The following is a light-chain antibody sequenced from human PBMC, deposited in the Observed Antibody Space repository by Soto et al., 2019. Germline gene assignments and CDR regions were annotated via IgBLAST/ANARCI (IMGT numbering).Light chain of an antibody. V-gene: IGKV3-15*01. J-gene: IGKJ4*01. Sequence: EIVMTQSPVTLSVSPGERATLSCRASQSISSNLAWYQQKPDQPPRLLIYGASTRATGIPARFSGSGSGTEFTLTISSLQSEDFAVYYCQQYNNWPPLTYGGGTKVEIK. CDR1: QSISSN. CDR3: QQYNNWPPLT. CDR2: GAS.